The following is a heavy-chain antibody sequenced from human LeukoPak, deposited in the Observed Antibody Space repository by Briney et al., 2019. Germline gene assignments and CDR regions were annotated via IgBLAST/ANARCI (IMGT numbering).Heavy chain of an antibody. D-gene: IGHD6-19*01. Sequence: GGSLRLSCAAPGFTFSSYWMSWVRQAPGKGLEWVANIKQDGSEKYYVDSVKGRFTISRDNAKNSLYLQMNSLRAEDTAVYYCARDRDSSGWYNYVYYFDYWGQGTLVTVSS. CDR2: IKQDGSEK. J-gene: IGHJ4*02. CDR3: ARDRDSSGWYNYVYYFDY. V-gene: IGHV3-7*01. CDR1: GFTFSSYW.